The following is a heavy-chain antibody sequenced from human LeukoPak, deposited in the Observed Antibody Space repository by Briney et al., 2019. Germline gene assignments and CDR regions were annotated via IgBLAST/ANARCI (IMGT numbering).Heavy chain of an antibody. V-gene: IGHV3-66*01. J-gene: IGHJ6*03. CDR2: MCTLGNT. CDR1: GFTVSTNY. Sequence: PGGSLRLSCAASGFTVSTNYMTWIRQAPGKGLEWVSVMCTLGNTNYADSVRGRFTISRDNSKNTLYLQMNSLRAEDTAVYYCAKAGRGGAITMVRGVKGDYYYMDVWGKGTTVSISS. D-gene: IGHD3-10*01. CDR3: AKAGRGGAITMVRGVKGDYYYMDV.